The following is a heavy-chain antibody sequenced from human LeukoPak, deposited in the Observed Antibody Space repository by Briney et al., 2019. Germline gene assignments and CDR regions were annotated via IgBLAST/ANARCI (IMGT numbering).Heavy chain of an antibody. CDR2: IYSGGST. D-gene: IGHD5-18*01. CDR3: ARSRRGYSPHAFDI. Sequence: GGSLRLSCAASGFTVSSNYMSWVRQAPGKGLEWVSVIYSGGSTYYADSVKGRFTISRHNSKNTLYLQMNSLRAEDTAVYYCARSRRGYSPHAFDIWGQGTMVTVSS. V-gene: IGHV3-53*04. CDR1: GFTVSSNY. J-gene: IGHJ3*02.